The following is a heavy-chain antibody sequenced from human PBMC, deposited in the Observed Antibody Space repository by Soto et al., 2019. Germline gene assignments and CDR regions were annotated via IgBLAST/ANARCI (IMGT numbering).Heavy chain of an antibody. D-gene: IGHD2-2*01. V-gene: IGHV3-74*03. Sequence: EVQLVESGGDLVQPGGSLSLSCAASGFTFSGHWMHWVRQVPGKGLEWVSRINTDGGSSAYADSVKGRFTISRDNAKNTLYLQMNGLRAEDPAVYYCAREAGYCSRTSCYRRAFDTWGQGTTVTVSS. CDR1: GFTFSGHW. J-gene: IGHJ3*02. CDR3: AREAGYCSRTSCYRRAFDT. CDR2: INTDGGSS.